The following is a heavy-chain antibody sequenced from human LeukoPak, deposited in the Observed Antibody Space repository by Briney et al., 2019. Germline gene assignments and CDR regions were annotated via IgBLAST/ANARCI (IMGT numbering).Heavy chain of an antibody. CDR2: ISAYNGNT. CDR3: ARDVVVVPAAGDLDY. D-gene: IGHD2-2*01. J-gene: IGHJ4*02. CDR1: GYTFTSYG. V-gene: IGHV1-18*01. Sequence: GASVKVSCKASGYTFTSYGISWVRQAPGQGLEWMGWISAYNGNTNYAQKLQGRVTMTTDTSTSTAYMELRSLRSDDTAVYYCARDVVVVPAAGDLDYWGQGTLVTVSS.